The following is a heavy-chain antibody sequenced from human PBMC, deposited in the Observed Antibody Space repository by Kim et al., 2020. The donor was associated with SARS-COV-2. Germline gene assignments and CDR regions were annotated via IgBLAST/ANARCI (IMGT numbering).Heavy chain of an antibody. Sequence: GGSLRLSCAASGFTFSSYAMAWVRQAPGKGLEWVATVSASDRTWYADSVRGRFTISRDNSKSTMFLQMSSLRAQDTAIYYCAKDRAYPHDLFYDWGQGTLVTVSS. D-gene: IGHD2-2*01. CDR2: VSASDRT. J-gene: IGHJ4*02. CDR1: GFTFSSYA. CDR3: AKDRAYPHDLFYD. V-gene: IGHV3-23*01.